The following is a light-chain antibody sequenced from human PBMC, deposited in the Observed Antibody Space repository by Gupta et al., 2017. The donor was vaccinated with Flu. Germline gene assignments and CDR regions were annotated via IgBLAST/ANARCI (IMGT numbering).Light chain of an antibody. V-gene: IGLV3-21*02. CDR1: NIGSKS. CDR2: DDS. J-gene: IGLJ3*02. CDR3: QVWDSSSDHPWV. Sequence: SYVLTRPPSVSVAPGQTARITFGGNNIGSKSVHWYQQKPGQAPVLGVYDDSDRLSGIPGRFSGSNSGNTATLTISRVEAGDEADYYCQVWDSSSDHPWVFGGGTKLTVL.